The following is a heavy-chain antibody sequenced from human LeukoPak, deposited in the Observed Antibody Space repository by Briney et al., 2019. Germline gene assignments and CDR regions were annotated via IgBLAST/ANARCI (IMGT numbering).Heavy chain of an antibody. CDR3: ARGYYYDSSGYYYGHAY. D-gene: IGHD3-22*01. CDR2: MNPNSGNT. CDR1: GYTLTSCD. Sequence: ASVTVSCKASGYTLTSCDINWVRQATGQGREWMGWMNPNSGNTGYAQKFQGRVTITRNTSISTAYMELSSLRSEDTALYYCARGYYYDSSGYYYGHAYWGQGTLVTVSS. J-gene: IGHJ4*02. V-gene: IGHV1-8*03.